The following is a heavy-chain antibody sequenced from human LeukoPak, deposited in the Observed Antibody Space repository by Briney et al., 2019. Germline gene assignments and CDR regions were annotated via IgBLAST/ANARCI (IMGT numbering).Heavy chain of an antibody. D-gene: IGHD2-21*01. J-gene: IGHJ4*02. CDR1: GGSISSSSYY. Sequence: SETLSLTCTVSGGSISSSSYYWGWIRQPPGKGLEWIGSIYYSGSTYYNPSLKSRVTISVDTSKNQFSLKLSSVTAADTAVYYCARPVSAYRGGDCSDYWGQGTLVTVSS. CDR2: IYYSGST. V-gene: IGHV4-39*01. CDR3: ARPVSAYRGGDCSDY.